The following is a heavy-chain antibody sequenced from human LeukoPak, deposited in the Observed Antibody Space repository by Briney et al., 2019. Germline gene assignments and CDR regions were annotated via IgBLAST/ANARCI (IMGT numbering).Heavy chain of an antibody. V-gene: IGHV1-18*01. J-gene: IGHJ3*02. CDR3: ARVLTTHDAFDI. D-gene: IGHD3-16*01. Sequence: ASVTVSCKASGYTFTSYGISWVRQAPGQGLEWMGWISAYNGNTSYAQKLQGRVTMTTDTSTSTAYMELRSLRSDDTAVYYCARVLTTHDAFDIWGQGTMVIVSS. CDR1: GYTFTSYG. CDR2: ISAYNGNT.